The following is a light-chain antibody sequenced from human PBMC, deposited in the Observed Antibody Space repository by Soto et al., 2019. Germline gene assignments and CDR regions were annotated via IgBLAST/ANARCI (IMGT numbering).Light chain of an antibody. Sequence: EIVMTQSPFTLSVSPGQRATLSCRASQSVSTNLAWYQQKPGQAPRLLIFGAFIRASGIPARFSGSGSGTDFTLTITSLQSEDFAIYYCQQYNNWPSWTFGQGTKVDIK. J-gene: IGKJ1*01. CDR3: QQYNNWPSWT. V-gene: IGKV3-15*01. CDR2: GAF. CDR1: QSVSTN.